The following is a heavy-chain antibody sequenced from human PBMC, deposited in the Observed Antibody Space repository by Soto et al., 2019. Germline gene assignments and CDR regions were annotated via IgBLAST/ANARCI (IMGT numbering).Heavy chain of an antibody. CDR1: GGSFSGYY. V-gene: IGHV4-34*01. D-gene: IGHD2-2*01. CDR3: ARRRGDIVVVPAGAWFDP. Sequence: SETLSLTCAVYGGSFSGYYWSWIRQPPGKGLEWIGEIDHSGSTNYNPSLKSRVTISVDTSKNQFSLKLSSVTAADTAVYYCARRRGDIVVVPAGAWFDPWGQGTLVTVSS. J-gene: IGHJ5*02. CDR2: IDHSGST.